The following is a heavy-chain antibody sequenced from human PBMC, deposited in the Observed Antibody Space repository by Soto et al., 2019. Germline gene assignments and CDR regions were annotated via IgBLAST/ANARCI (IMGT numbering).Heavy chain of an antibody. CDR1: GFTFSSYA. CDR3: AKQSFDGDYSFDY. CDR2: ISGSGGST. Sequence: GWSLRLSCAASGFTFSSYAMSWVRQAPGKGLEWVSAISGSGGSTYYADSVKGRFTISRDNYKKTLHLQMNSLRAEDTAVYYYAKQSFDGDYSFDYWGQGTMVTVS. D-gene: IGHD4-17*01. J-gene: IGHJ4*02. V-gene: IGHV3-23*01.